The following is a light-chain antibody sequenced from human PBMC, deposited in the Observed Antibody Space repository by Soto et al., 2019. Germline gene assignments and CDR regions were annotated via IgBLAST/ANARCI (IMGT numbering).Light chain of an antibody. J-gene: IGKJ4*01. Sequence: EIVLTQSPATLSLSPGERATLSCRASQSVSSYLAWYKQKPGQAPRLLIYDASNRATGIAARFSGSGSGTDFTLTISSLEPEDFAVYNCQQRSNSPLTFGGGTKVEIK. CDR2: DAS. CDR3: QQRSNSPLT. CDR1: QSVSSY. V-gene: IGKV3-11*01.